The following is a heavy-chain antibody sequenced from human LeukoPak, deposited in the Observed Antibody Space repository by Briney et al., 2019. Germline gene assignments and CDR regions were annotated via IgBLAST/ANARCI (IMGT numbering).Heavy chain of an antibody. CDR1: EFSFSSSW. V-gene: IGHV3-23*01. D-gene: IGHD1-26*01. J-gene: IGHJ4*02. CDR3: AKGAQWELPLDY. CDR2: ISGSGGST. Sequence: GGSLRLSCAASEFSFSSSWMTWVRLAPGKGLEWVSAISGSGGSTYYADSVKGRFTISRDNSKNTLYLQKNSLRADDTAVYYCAKGAQWELPLDYWGQGTLVTVSS.